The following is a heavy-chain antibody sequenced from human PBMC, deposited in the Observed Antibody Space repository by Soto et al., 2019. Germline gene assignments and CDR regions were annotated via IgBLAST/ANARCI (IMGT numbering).Heavy chain of an antibody. J-gene: IGHJ4*02. D-gene: IGHD1-26*01. V-gene: IGHV1-69*01. CDR1: GGTFSTYA. Sequence: QVQLLQSGAEVKKPGSSVNGSCKASGGTFSTYAITWVRQAPGQGLEWLGGIIPIFGTTDYGRKFQGRVTITAAESTSTVFIELSSLTSEDTAVYYCARGVGAYYFDYWGQGTLVTVSS. CDR3: ARGVGAYYFDY. CDR2: IIPIFGTT.